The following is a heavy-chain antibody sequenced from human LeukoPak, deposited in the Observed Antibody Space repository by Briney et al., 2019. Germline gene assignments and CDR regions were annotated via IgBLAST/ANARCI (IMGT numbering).Heavy chain of an antibody. CDR2: IYYSGST. CDR3: ARHSLWGRYYFDY. V-gene: IGHV4-39*01. Sequence: SETLSLTCTVSGGSISSSSYYWGWIRQPPGKGLEWIGSIYYSGSTYYNPSLKSRVTISVDTSKNQFSLKLSSVTAADTAVYYCARHSLWGRYYFDYWGQGTLVTVSS. D-gene: IGHD3-10*01. CDR1: GGSISSSSYY. J-gene: IGHJ4*02.